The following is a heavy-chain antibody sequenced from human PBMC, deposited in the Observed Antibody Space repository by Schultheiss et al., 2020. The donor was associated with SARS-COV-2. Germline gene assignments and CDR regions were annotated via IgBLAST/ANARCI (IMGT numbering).Heavy chain of an antibody. V-gene: IGHV4-30-4*01. D-gene: IGHD4-17*01. CDR2: IYYSGST. J-gene: IGHJ6*02. CDR1: GGSISSGDYY. CDR3: ARDRGRYYGDYGVADV. Sequence: SETLSLTCTVSGGSISSGDYYWSWIRQPPGKGLEWIGYIYYSGSTNYNPSLKSRVTISVDTSKNQFSLKLSSVTAADTAVYYCARDRGRYYGDYGVADVWGQGTTVTVSS.